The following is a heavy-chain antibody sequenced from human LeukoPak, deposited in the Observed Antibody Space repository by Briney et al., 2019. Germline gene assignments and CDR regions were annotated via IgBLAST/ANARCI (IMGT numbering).Heavy chain of an antibody. CDR1: GGTFSSYA. D-gene: IGHD1-14*01. V-gene: IGHV1-69*05. J-gene: IGHJ4*02. CDR3: ARPGLGGHYIDY. CDR2: IIPIFGTA. Sequence: GASVKVSCKASGGTFSSYAISWVRQAPGQGLEWTGGIIPIFGTANYAQKFQGRVTITTDESTSTAYMELSSLRSEDTAVYYCARPGLGGHYIDYWGKGTPVTVSS.